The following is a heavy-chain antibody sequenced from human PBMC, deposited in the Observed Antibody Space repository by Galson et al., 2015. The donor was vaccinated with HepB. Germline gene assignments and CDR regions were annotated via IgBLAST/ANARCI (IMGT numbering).Heavy chain of an antibody. CDR2: INAGNGNT. CDR3: ARVGFFPGYDSTRPRPGNAFDI. D-gene: IGHD3-22*01. Sequence: SVKVSCKASGYTFTSYAMHWVRQAPGQRLEWMGWINAGNGNTKYSQKFQGRVTITRDTSASTAYMELSSLRSEDTAVYYCARVGFFPGYDSTRPRPGNAFDIWGQGTMVTVSS. V-gene: IGHV1-3*01. CDR1: GYTFTSYA. J-gene: IGHJ3*02.